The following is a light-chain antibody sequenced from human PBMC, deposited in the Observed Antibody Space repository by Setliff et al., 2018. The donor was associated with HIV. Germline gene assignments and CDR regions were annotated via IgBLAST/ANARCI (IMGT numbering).Light chain of an antibody. CDR2: DVS. J-gene: IGLJ1*01. Sequence: QSALTQPRSVSGSPGQSVTISCTGTSSDVGVYNYVSWYQQHPGKAPKLMIYDVSERPSGVPDRFSGSKSCNTASLTISGLQAEDEADYYCCSYAGRYTDVFGTGTKVTV. CDR3: CSYAGRYTDV. V-gene: IGLV2-11*01. CDR1: SSDVGVYNY.